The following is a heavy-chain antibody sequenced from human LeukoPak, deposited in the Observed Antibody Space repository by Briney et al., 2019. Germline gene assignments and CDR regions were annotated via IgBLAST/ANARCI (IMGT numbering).Heavy chain of an antibody. J-gene: IGHJ1*01. CDR2: INLNGGRT. Sequence: ASVKVSCKASGYTFTTYHIHWVRQAPGQGFEWMGIINLNGGRTSYAQKFQGRVTMTRDTSTSTAYMELSSLGSEDTAVYYCARVIQLPKEYFQHWGQGTLVTVSS. CDR1: GYTFTTYH. D-gene: IGHD2-2*01. CDR3: ARVIQLPKEYFQH. V-gene: IGHV1-46*01.